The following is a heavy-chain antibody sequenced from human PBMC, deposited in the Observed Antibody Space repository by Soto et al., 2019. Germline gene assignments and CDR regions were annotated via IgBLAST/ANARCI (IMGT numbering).Heavy chain of an antibody. D-gene: IGHD5-18*01. J-gene: IGHJ5*02. CDR2: MNPGSGDT. CDR1: GYIFTNND. CDR3: ARMASFGSLNWFDP. V-gene: IGHV1-8*01. Sequence: ASVKVSCKASGYIFTNNDVSWVRQATGQGLEWMGWMNPGSGDTGYAQKFQGRVTMTRNISIATAYMELSSLRADDTAIYYCARMASFGSLNWFDPWGQGTLVTAPQ.